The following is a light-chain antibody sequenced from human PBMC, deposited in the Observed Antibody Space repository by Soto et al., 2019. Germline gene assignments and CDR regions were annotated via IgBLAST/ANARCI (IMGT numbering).Light chain of an antibody. J-gene: IGKJ1*01. CDR2: DAS. CDR1: QSVSSY. V-gene: IGKV3-11*01. CDR3: QQRSNWPRT. Sequence: EIVLTQSPATLSLSPGERATLSCRASQSVSSYFAWYQQKPGQAPRLLIYDASNRATGIPARFSGCGSGTDFTLTISSLEPEDFAVYYCQQRSNWPRTFGQGTKVDIK.